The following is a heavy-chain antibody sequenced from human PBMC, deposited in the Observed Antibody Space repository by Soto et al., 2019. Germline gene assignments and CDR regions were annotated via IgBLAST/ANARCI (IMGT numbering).Heavy chain of an antibody. J-gene: IGHJ4*02. CDR1: GFTFDDYA. Sequence: GGSLRLSCAASGFTFDDYAMHWVRQAPGKGLEWVSGISWNSGSIGYADSVKGRFTISRDNAKNSLYLQMNSLRAEDTALYYCAKVGVRGVINGYFDYWGQGTLVTVSS. CDR3: AKVGVRGVINGYFDY. CDR2: ISWNSGSI. D-gene: IGHD3-10*01. V-gene: IGHV3-9*01.